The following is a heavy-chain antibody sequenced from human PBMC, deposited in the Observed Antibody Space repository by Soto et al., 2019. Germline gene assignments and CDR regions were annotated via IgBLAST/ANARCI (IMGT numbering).Heavy chain of an antibody. D-gene: IGHD3-16*01. CDR2: IVVGSGNT. Sequence: ASVKVSCKASGFTFTSSAMQWVRQARGQRLEWIGWIVVGSGNTNYAQKFQERVTITRDMSTSTAYMELSSLRSEDTAVYYCAAPQGDSDAFDIWGQGTMVTVSS. CDR1: GFTFTSSA. V-gene: IGHV1-58*02. J-gene: IGHJ3*02. CDR3: AAPQGDSDAFDI.